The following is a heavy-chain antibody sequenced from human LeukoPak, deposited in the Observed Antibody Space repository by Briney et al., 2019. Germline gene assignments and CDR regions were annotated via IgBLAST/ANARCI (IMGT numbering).Heavy chain of an antibody. CDR2: VNTDGDST. D-gene: IGHD3-10*01. CDR3: ARTRGNAFDI. CDR1: GCDFRDCW. Sequence: LAGRSLRLSSGASGCDFRDCWMHWGRHSPAQGPVWVSRVNTDGDSTIYADFVEGRFTISRDNAKNTLYLRMRTLRAEDTAVYYCARTRGNAFDIWGLGTLVTVSS. V-gene: IGHV3-74*01. J-gene: IGHJ3*02.